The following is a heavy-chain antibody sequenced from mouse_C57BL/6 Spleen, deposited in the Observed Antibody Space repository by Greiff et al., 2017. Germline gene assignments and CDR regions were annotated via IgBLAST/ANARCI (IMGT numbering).Heavy chain of an antibody. CDR3: ARWAYGNYY. CDR2: INPGSGGT. CDR1: GYAFTNYL. D-gene: IGHD2-1*01. J-gene: IGHJ2*01. V-gene: IGHV1-54*01. Sequence: QVQLQQSGAELVRPGTSVKVSCKASGYAFTNYLIEWVKQRPGPGLEWIGVINPGSGGTNYNEKFKGKATLTADKSSSTAYMQLSSLKSEDSAVYFCARWAYGNYYWGQGTTLTVSS.